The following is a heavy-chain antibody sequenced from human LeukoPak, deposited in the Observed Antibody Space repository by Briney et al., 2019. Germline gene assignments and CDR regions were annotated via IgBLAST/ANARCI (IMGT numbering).Heavy chain of an antibody. V-gene: IGHV3-23*01. Sequence: GGSLRLSCAASGFTFSSYAMSWVRQAPGQGQEGVSGISANGDTTKYADSVKGRFTISRDNAKNTVLLQMNSLRADDTAVYYCAKEGRIAAGTGDYFDYWGQGTLVTVSS. J-gene: IGHJ4*02. CDR3: AKEGRIAAGTGDYFDY. CDR2: ISANGDTT. CDR1: GFTFSSYA. D-gene: IGHD6-13*01.